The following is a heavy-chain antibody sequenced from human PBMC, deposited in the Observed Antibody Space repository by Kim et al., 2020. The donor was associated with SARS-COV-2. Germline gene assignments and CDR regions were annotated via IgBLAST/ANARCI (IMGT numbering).Heavy chain of an antibody. V-gene: IGHV4-34*01. J-gene: IGHJ5*02. Sequence: SETLSLTCAVYGGSFSGYYWSWIRQPPGKGLEWIGEINHSGSTNYNPSLKSRVTISVDTSKNQFSLKLSSVTAADTAVYYCARVGYIAARPDWFDPWGQGTLVTVSS. CDR1: GGSFSGYY. D-gene: IGHD6-6*01. CDR2: INHSGST. CDR3: ARVGYIAARPDWFDP.